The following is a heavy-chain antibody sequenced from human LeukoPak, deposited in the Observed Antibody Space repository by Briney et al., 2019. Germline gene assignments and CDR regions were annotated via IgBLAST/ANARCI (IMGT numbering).Heavy chain of an antibody. V-gene: IGHV4-30-2*01. Sequence: TSETLSLTCAVSGGSISSGGYSWSWIRQPPGKGLEWIGYIYHSGSTYYNPSLKSRVTISVDGSKNQFSLKLSSVTAADTAVYYCARGPDANYYYYGMDVGGQGTTVTVSS. D-gene: IGHD1-14*01. CDR1: GGSISSGGYS. CDR2: IYHSGST. CDR3: ARGPDANYYYYGMDV. J-gene: IGHJ6*02.